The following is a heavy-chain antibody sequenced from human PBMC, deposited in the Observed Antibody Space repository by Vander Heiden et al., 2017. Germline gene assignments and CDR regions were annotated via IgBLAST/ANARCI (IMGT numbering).Heavy chain of an antibody. Sequence: QLQVLESGPGLGKPAETVSLTCTVPGDSMRRRDYYWAWLRQSPGKGLEWIASVYYSVNTFYNPPLKSRATTSADTSKNKFSLSLKSVTAADTAVYYCASQRYDAEIFYLMYFDYWGQGSLVSVSS. D-gene: IGHD3-16*01. CDR3: ASQRYDAEIFYLMYFDY. J-gene: IGHJ4*02. CDR1: GDSMRRRDYY. CDR2: VYYSVNT. V-gene: IGHV4-39*01.